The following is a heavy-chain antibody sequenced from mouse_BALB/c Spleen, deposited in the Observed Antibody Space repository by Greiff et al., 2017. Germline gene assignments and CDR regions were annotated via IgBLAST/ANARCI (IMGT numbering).Heavy chain of an antibody. J-gene: IGHJ3*01. CDR2: IRNKANGYTT. CDR1: GFTFSAYY. CDR3: VKDMVYAGCAY. V-gene: IGHV7-3*02. Sequence: EVKLMESGGGLVQPGGSLRLSCATSGFTFSAYYMSWVRQPPGKALGWLGFIRNKANGYTTEYSASVKGRFTISRDTSQSILYLTMNTLRAEDSATYYCVKDMVYAGCAYWGQGTLVTVSA. D-gene: IGHD1-1*02.